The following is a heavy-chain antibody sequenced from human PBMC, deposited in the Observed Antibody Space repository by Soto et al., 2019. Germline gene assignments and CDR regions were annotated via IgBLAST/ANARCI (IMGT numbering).Heavy chain of an antibody. D-gene: IGHD1-26*01. CDR3: ARDRLGVIDY. V-gene: IGHV3-21*01. Sequence: GGSLRLCCAASGLTFSKYSMNGVRQAPGKGLEWVSSISSSSTYIYYADSVKGRFTISRDNSKNTLYLQMNSLRAEDTAVYYCARDRLGVIDYWGQGTLVTVSS. J-gene: IGHJ4*02. CDR2: ISSSSTYI. CDR1: GLTFSKYS.